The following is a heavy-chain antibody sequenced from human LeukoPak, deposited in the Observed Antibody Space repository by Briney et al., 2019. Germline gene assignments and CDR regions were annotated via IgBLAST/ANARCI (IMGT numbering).Heavy chain of an antibody. D-gene: IGHD2-2*01. Sequence: PGGSLRLSCAASGFTFSSYAMSWVRQAPWKGLEWVSAISGSGGSTYYADSVKGRFTISRDNSKNTLYLQMNSLRAEDTAVYYCAKDGISGPAAIPSFYFDYWGQGTLVTVSS. CDR3: AKDGISGPAAIPSFYFDY. J-gene: IGHJ4*02. V-gene: IGHV3-23*01. CDR2: ISGSGGST. CDR1: GFTFSSYA.